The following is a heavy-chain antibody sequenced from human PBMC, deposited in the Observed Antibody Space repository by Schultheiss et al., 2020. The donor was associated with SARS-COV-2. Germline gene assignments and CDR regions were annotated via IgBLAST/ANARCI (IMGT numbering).Heavy chain of an antibody. V-gene: IGHV6-1*01. CDR1: GDSVSSNSAA. CDR3: ASDPGIAVAGDYPDQNWFDP. J-gene: IGHJ5*02. CDR2: TYYRSKWYN. Sequence: SETLSLTCAISGDSVSSNSAAWNWIRQSPSRGLEWLGRTYYRSKWYNDYAVSVKSRITINPDTSKNQFSLQLNSVTPEDTAVYYCASDPGIAVAGDYPDQNWFDPWGQGTLVTVSS. D-gene: IGHD6-19*01.